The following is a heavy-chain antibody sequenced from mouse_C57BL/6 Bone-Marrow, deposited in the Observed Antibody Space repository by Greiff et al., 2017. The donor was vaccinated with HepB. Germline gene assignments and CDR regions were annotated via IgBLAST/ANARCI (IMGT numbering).Heavy chain of an antibody. V-gene: IGHV7-3*01. CDR3: ARYLDYYGSREVYWYFDV. D-gene: IGHD1-1*01. CDR1: GFTFTDYY. CDR2: IRNKANGYTT. Sequence: EVQGVESGGGLVQPGGSLSLSCAASGFTFTDYYMSWVRQPPGKALEWLGFIRNKANGYTTEYSASVKGRFTISRDNSQSILYLQMNALRAEDSATYYCARYLDYYGSREVYWYFDVWGTGTTVTVSS. J-gene: IGHJ1*03.